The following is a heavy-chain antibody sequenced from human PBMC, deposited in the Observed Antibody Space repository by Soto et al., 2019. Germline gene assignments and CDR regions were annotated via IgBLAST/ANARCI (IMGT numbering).Heavy chain of an antibody. D-gene: IGHD3-10*01. V-gene: IGHV4-59*01. CDR2: IYGSGNT. CDR3: ARPHGGPYAFDI. Sequence: SETLSLTCAFSGGSISSYYWGWIRQPPGKGLEWIGYIYGSGNTNYNPSLNSRVIISIDTSQNQLSLKLTSVTAADTAVYYCARPHGGPYAFDIWGRGTMVTVSS. CDR1: GGSISSYY. J-gene: IGHJ3*02.